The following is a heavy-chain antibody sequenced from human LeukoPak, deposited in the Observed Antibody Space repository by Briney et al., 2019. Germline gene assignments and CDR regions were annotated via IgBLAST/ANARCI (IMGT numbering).Heavy chain of an antibody. CDR1: GFTFSNFA. J-gene: IGHJ4*02. CDR2: ISGSGLST. Sequence: GGSLRLSCVASGFTFSNFAISWVRQAPGKGLDWVSAISGSGLSTYYADSVKGRFTISRDNSKNTVYLQMNLLRAEDTAVYYCAKRGGFDSSGYYQPPEDYWGQGTLVTVSS. V-gene: IGHV3-23*01. CDR3: AKRGGFDSSGYYQPPEDY. D-gene: IGHD3-22*01.